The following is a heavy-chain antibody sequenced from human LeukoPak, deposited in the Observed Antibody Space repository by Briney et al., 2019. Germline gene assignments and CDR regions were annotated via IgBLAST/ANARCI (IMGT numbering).Heavy chain of an antibody. D-gene: IGHD2-2*01. V-gene: IGHV1-18*01. CDR3: ARDLARVIPAATTFDY. J-gene: IGHJ4*02. CDR2: ISAYNGNT. CDR1: GYTFTSYG. Sequence: ASVKVSCKASGYTFTSYGISWVRQAPGQGPEWMGWISAYNGNTNYTQKLQGRVTMTTDTSTSTAYMELRSLRSDDTAVYYCARDLARVIPAATTFDYWGQGTLVTVSS.